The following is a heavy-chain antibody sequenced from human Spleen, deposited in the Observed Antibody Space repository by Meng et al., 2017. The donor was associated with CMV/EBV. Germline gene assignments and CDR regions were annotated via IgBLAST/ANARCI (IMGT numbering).Heavy chain of an antibody. J-gene: IGHJ4*02. CDR3: ARVLQGDSGTIDY. V-gene: IGHV1-2*02. Sequence: QGQPAQSVAEVEKPGAPVKVSCKASGSTFTGYYMHWVRQAPGQGLEWMGWINPNSGGTNYAQKFQGRVTMTRDTSISTAYMELSRLRSDDTAVYYCARVLQGDSGTIDYWGQGTLVTVSS. D-gene: IGHD2-2*01. CDR2: INPNSGGT. CDR1: GSTFTGYY.